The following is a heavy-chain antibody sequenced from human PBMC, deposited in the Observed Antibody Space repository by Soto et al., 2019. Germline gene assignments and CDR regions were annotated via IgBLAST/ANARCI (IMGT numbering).Heavy chain of an antibody. Sequence: GESLKISCAASGFTFSSYGMHWVRQAPGKGLEWVAVISYDGSNKYYADSVKGRFTISRDNSKNTLYLQMNSLRAEDTDVYYCAKGLRPGYGHYYFDYWGQGALVTVSS. J-gene: IGHJ4*02. CDR2: ISYDGSNK. CDR3: AKGLRPGYGHYYFDY. D-gene: IGHD5-18*01. V-gene: IGHV3-30*18. CDR1: GFTFSSYG.